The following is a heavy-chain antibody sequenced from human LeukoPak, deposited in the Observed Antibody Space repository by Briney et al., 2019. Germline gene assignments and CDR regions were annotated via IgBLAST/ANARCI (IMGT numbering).Heavy chain of an antibody. V-gene: IGHV3-23*01. J-gene: IGHJ4*02. CDR1: GFTFRSYG. Sequence: GGSLRLSCAASGFTFRSYGMSWVRQAPGKGLEWVSGISGSGDTTYYADSVKGRFTISRDNSKNTLYLQMNSLRAEDTAVYYCAKPDTIFGVVILSHFDYWGQGTLVTVSS. CDR3: AKPDTIFGVVILSHFDY. CDR2: ISGSGDTT. D-gene: IGHD3-3*01.